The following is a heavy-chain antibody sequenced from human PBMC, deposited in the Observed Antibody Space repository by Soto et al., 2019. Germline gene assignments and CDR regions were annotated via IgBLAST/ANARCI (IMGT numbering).Heavy chain of an antibody. Sequence: ASVKVSGKASGYTFTSYGISWVLQAPGQGLEWMGLLIPYNGDRIYAQKFQGRVILTTDTATNTAYMELGSLRSDDTAVYYCVRDASSGYRGWWDPWGQGTLVTVSS. J-gene: IGHJ5*02. CDR2: LIPYNGDR. CDR3: VRDASSGYRGWWDP. V-gene: IGHV1-18*01. CDR1: GYTFTSYG. D-gene: IGHD5-12*01.